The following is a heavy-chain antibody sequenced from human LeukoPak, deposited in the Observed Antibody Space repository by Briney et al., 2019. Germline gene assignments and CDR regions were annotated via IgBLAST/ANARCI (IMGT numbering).Heavy chain of an antibody. CDR3: TTPNEGNWFDP. D-gene: IGHD2-8*01. Sequence: GSLRLSCAASGFTFSDSAIHWVRQASGNGLEWVGRIRDKGYGHATAYAASVKGRFTLSRDDSRNTAYLQMDSLKTEDTALYYCTTPNEGNWFDPWGQGTLVTVSS. V-gene: IGHV3-73*01. J-gene: IGHJ5*02. CDR2: IRDKGYGHAT. CDR1: GFTFSDSA.